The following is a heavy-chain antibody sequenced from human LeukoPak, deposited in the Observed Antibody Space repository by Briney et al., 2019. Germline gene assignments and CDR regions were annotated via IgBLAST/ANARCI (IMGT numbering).Heavy chain of an antibody. J-gene: IGHJ4*02. CDR1: GFTLSTNA. V-gene: IGHV3-23*01. CDR2: ISGSGAST. D-gene: IGHD1-26*01. CDR3: AKDVGKWESLHFFDY. Sequence: GGSLRLSCLTSGFTLSTNAMSWVRQAPGKGLEWISGISGSGASTHYADSVKGRFTISRDDSRNTLYLQMNSLRGDDTAVYYCAKDVGKWESLHFFDYWGQGTLVTVSS.